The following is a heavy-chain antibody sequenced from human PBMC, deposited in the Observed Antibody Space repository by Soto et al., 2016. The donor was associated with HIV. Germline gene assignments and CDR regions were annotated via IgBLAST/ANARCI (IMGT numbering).Heavy chain of an antibody. CDR2: IKSKSDGGTT. J-gene: IGHJ4*02. CDR3: TTPYYYDSSGYLTVDY. V-gene: IGHV3-15*01. D-gene: IGHD3-22*01. Sequence: DVQLMESGGGLVKPGGSLRLSCAASGFTFSNAWMSWVRQAPGKGLEWVGRIKSKSDGGTTDYAAPVKGRFTISRDDSKNTLYVQMNSLKTEDTAVYYCTTPYYYDSSGYLTVDYWGQGTLVTVSS. CDR1: GFTFSNAW.